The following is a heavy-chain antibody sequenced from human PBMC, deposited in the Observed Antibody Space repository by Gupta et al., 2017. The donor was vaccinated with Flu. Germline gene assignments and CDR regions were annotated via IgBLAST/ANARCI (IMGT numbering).Heavy chain of an antibody. CDR1: GGTFSSYA. Sequence: QVQLVQSGAEVKKPGSSVKVSCKASGGTFSSYAISWVRQAPGQGLEWMGGIIPIFGTANYAQKFQGRVTITADESTSTAYMELSSLRSEDTAVYYCARGQLPQQLVPGGYYGMDVWGQGTTVTVSS. D-gene: IGHD6-13*01. J-gene: IGHJ6*02. CDR3: ARGQLPQQLVPGGYYGMDV. CDR2: IIPIFGTA. V-gene: IGHV1-69*01.